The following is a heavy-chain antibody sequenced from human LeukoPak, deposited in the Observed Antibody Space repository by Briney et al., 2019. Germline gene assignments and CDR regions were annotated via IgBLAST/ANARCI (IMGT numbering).Heavy chain of an antibody. Sequence: SGTLSLTCTVSGGSISSDYWSWIRQPPGKGLEWIGRIDTSGNTNYKPSLKSRVTMSVDTSKNQFSLKPRSVTAADTAVYYRARVSSSWYQDCYFDLWGRGTLVTVSS. CDR3: ARVSSSWYQDCYFDL. V-gene: IGHV4-4*07. CDR1: GGSISSDY. D-gene: IGHD6-13*01. CDR2: IDTSGNT. J-gene: IGHJ2*01.